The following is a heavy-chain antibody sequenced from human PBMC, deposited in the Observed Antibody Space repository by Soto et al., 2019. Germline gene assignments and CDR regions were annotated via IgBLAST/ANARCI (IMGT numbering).Heavy chain of an antibody. CDR3: AKSLLLYSGSNDDC. CDR2: ISYDGGNK. CDR1: GFSFSGYG. J-gene: IGHJ4*02. Sequence: QVQLVESGGGVVQPGRSLRLSCAASGFSFSGYGMHWVRQAPGKGLEWVAVISYDGGNKYYADSVKGRFTISRDNSRNTLFLQMNGLRSEDTAVYYCAKSLLLYSGSNDDCRGQGTLVTVSS. D-gene: IGHD1-26*01. V-gene: IGHV3-30*18.